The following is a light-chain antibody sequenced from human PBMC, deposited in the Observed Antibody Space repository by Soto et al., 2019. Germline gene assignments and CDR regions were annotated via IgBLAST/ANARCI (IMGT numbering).Light chain of an antibody. CDR1: SSDVGGYNY. J-gene: IGLJ1*01. V-gene: IGLV2-14*01. CDR2: GVS. CDR3: SSYTSSSTYV. Sequence: QSALTQPASVSGSPGQSIAISCTGISSDVGGYNYVSWYQQHPGKAPKLMIYGVSNRPSWVSNPFSSSKSCNTASLTISGLQAEDEAHYYCSSYTSSSTYVLGTGTQLNVL.